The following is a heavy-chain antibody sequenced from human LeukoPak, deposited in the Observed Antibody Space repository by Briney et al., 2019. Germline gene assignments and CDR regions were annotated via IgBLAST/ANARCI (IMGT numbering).Heavy chain of an antibody. CDR1: GFSFRTYW. J-gene: IGHJ4*02. D-gene: IGHD2-2*01. Sequence: PGGSLRLSCAASGFSFRTYWMTWVRQAPGKGLEWVSAISVTGGSTYYADSVKGRFSISRDNSKNTLYLQMNSLRAEDAAIYYCAKDKYSCSSSSCYLYSFDYWGQGTLATVSS. CDR2: ISVTGGST. CDR3: AKDKYSCSSSSCYLYSFDY. V-gene: IGHV3-23*01.